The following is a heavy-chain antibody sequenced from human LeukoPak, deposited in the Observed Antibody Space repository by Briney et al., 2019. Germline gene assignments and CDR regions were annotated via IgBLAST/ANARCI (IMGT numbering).Heavy chain of an antibody. Sequence: PSETLSLTRTVSGGSISSSSYYWGWIRQPPGKGLEWIGSIYHSGSTYYNPSLKSRVTISVDTSKNQFSLKLSSVTAADTAVYYCARLVKTRRNYVWGSYRPYYFDYWGQGTLVTVSS. J-gene: IGHJ4*02. D-gene: IGHD3-16*02. CDR3: ARLVKTRRNYVWGSYRPYYFDY. CDR1: GGSISSSSYY. V-gene: IGHV4-39*07. CDR2: IYHSGST.